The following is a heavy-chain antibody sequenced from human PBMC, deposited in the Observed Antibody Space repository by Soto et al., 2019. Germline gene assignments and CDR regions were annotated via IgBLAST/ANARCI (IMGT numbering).Heavy chain of an antibody. J-gene: IGHJ3*02. CDR3: APHVSCSGGSCQYDAFAI. Sequence: EVQVLESGGGLVQPGGSLRLSCEGSGFTVSSHAMTWIRHAPGKGPECVSTVTADGGTYYADSVKGRFAMSRDTSENTLYLQMNSLGAEDTAAYYCAPHVSCSGGSCQYDAFAIRGQGTMVTVSS. V-gene: IGHV3-23*01. CDR1: GFTVSSHA. D-gene: IGHD2-15*01. CDR2: VTADGGT.